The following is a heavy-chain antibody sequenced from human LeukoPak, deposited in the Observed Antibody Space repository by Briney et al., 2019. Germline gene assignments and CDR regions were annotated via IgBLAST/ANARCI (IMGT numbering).Heavy chain of an antibody. J-gene: IGHJ4*02. Sequence: GGSLRLSCAASGFTFSGSAMHWVRQASGKGLEWVGRIRSKANYYATAYAASVTGRFTISRDNSKNTLYLQMNSLRAEDTAVYYCAKDMGRIAVAAVQGYFDYWGQGTLVTVSS. CDR1: GFTFSGSA. D-gene: IGHD6-19*01. V-gene: IGHV3-73*01. CDR3: AKDMGRIAVAAVQGYFDY. CDR2: IRSKANYYAT.